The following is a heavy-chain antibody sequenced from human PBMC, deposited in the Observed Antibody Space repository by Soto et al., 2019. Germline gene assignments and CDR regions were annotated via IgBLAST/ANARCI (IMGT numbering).Heavy chain of an antibody. CDR3: ARAVAVAADFDY. V-gene: IGHV1-3*05. CDR2: INAGNGNT. D-gene: IGHD6-19*01. J-gene: IGHJ4*02. Sequence: QVQLVQSGAEEKKPGASVKVSCKASGYTFTGYAMHWVRQASGQRLEWMGWINAGNGNTKYSQKFQGRVTITRDTSASTAYMELRSLRSEDTAVYYCARAVAVAADFDYWGQGTLVTVSS. CDR1: GYTFTGYA.